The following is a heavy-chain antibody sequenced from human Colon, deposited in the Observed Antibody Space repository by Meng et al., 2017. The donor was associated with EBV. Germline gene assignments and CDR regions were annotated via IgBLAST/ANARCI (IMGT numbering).Heavy chain of an antibody. J-gene: IGHJ4*02. CDR2: IFYSENN. D-gene: IGHD3-16*01. CDR3: ARERGGVTRDFDS. Sequence: QRKDAAPGFLSTLSTLSLTCCCYGDSFTIIGYFLGWIRPSPGQGLEWIGSIFYSENNTFNPSLKNRVTISVDTSKNQFSLKLSSVTAADTAIYYCARERGGVTRDFDSWGQGALVTVSS. V-gene: IGHV4-39*07. CDR1: GDSFTIIGYF.